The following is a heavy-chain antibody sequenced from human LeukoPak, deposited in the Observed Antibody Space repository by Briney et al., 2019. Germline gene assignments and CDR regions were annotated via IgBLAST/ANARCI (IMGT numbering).Heavy chain of an antibody. CDR2: IYSGGTT. Sequence: GGSLRLSCAASGFTFSNAWMNWVRQAPGKGLEWVSVIYSGGTTYYADSVTGRFTISRDNSKNTLYLQMNSLRAEDTAVYYCARGRVNFDYWGQGTLVTVSS. D-gene: IGHD3-22*01. CDR1: GFTFSNAW. V-gene: IGHV3-53*01. CDR3: ARGRVNFDY. J-gene: IGHJ4*02.